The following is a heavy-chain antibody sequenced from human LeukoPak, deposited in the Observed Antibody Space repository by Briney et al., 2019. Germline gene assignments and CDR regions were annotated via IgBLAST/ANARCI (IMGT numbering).Heavy chain of an antibody. Sequence: PSETLSLTCTVSGGSISSYYWSWIRQPAGKGLEWIGRIYTSGSTNCNPSLKSRVTMSVDTSKNQFSLKLSSVTAADTAVYYCARDVVGATRDNWFDPWGQGTLVTVSP. V-gene: IGHV4-4*07. CDR3: ARDVVGATRDNWFDP. D-gene: IGHD1-26*01. CDR1: GGSISSYY. CDR2: IYTSGST. J-gene: IGHJ5*02.